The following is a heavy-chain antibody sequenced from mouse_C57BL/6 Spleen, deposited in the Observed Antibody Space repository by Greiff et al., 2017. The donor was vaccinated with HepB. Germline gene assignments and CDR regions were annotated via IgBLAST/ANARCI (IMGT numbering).Heavy chain of an antibody. D-gene: IGHD1-1*01. Sequence: QVHVKQPGAELVRPGSSVKLSCKASGYTFTSYWMHWVKQRPIQGLEWIGNIDPSDSETHYNQKFKDKATLTVDKSSSTAYMQLSSLTSEDSAVYYCARGPYSGNAMDYWGQGTSVTVSS. CDR3: ARGPYSGNAMDY. V-gene: IGHV1-52*01. CDR2: IDPSDSET. J-gene: IGHJ4*01. CDR1: GYTFTSYW.